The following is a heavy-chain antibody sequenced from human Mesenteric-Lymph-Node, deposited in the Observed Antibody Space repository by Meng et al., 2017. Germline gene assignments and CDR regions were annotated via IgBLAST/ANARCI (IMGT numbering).Heavy chain of an antibody. CDR1: GASISSDY. D-gene: IGHD3-10*01. CDR2: VSYSGRT. V-gene: IGHV4-59*12. Sequence: SETLSLTCTVSGASISSDYWSWLRQSPGKGLEWIGWVSYSGRTNYNPSLKSRVTVSMDRSKSQFSLKLTSVTAADTAVYYCARSPDQDYVSYSYFDYWGQGTLVTVSS. CDR3: ARSPDQDYVSYSYFDY. J-gene: IGHJ4*02.